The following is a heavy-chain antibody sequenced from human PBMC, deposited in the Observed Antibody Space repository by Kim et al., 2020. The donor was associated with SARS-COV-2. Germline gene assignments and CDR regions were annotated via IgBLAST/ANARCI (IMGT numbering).Heavy chain of an antibody. J-gene: IGHJ4*01. CDR3: AKDMGRPPSSSGTLDY. CDR2: ISWNSGSI. D-gene: IGHD6-6*01. Sequence: GGSLRLSCAASGFTFDDYAMHWVRQASGKGLEWVSGISWNSGSIAYADAVKGRFTISRDNAKNSLYLQMNSLRAEDTALYYCAKDMGRPPSSSGTLDYWGQGTMVTVSS. V-gene: IGHV3-9*01. CDR1: GFTFDDYA.